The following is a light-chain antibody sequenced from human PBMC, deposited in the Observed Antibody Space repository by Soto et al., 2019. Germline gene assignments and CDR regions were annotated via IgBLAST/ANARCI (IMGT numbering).Light chain of an antibody. CDR1: SSDVGGYNY. CDR2: EVS. CDR3: SSYTNNNFWV. J-gene: IGLJ3*02. V-gene: IGLV2-14*01. Sequence: QSALTQPASVSGSPGQSITISCTGTSSDVGGYNYVSWYQQHPGKAPKLMIYEVSNRPSGISHRFSGSKSGNTASLTISGLQAEDEADYYCSSYTNNNFWVFGGGTKLTVL.